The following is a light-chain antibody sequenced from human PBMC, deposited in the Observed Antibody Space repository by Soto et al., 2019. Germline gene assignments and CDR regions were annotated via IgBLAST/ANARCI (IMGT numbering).Light chain of an antibody. CDR2: DVS. Sequence: SVLTQPASVSGSPGQSITISCTGTNNDFGGYSYVSWYQQHPGKAPKPMIYDVSYRPSGVSNRFSGSKSGNTASLTISGLQAEDEADYYCTSYTSGNTQVFGTGTKVTVL. CDR3: TSYTSGNTQV. J-gene: IGLJ1*01. CDR1: NNDFGGYSY. V-gene: IGLV2-14*01.